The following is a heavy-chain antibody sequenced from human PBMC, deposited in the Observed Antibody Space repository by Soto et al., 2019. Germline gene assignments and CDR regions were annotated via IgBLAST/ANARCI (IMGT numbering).Heavy chain of an antibody. D-gene: IGHD6-13*01. CDR3: LKGSSWFPGYGMDV. Sequence: GGSLRLSCSASGFTFGGYDLHWVRQAPGKGLEYVSTINSNGGTTYYADSVKGRFTISRDNSKNTLYLQMGSLRTDDTAIYYCLKGSSWFPGYGMDVWGQGTTVTVSS. CDR2: INSNGGTT. J-gene: IGHJ6*02. CDR1: GFTFGGYD. V-gene: IGHV3-64D*08.